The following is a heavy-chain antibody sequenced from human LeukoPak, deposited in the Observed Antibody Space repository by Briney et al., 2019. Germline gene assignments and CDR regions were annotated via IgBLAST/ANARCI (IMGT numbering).Heavy chain of an antibody. J-gene: IGHJ3*02. CDR2: INHSGST. D-gene: IGHD3-22*01. CDR1: GGSFSGYY. Sequence: PSETLSLTCAVYGGSFSGYYWSWIRQPPGKGLEWIGEINHSGSTNYNPSLKSRVTISVDTPKNQFSLKLSSVTAADTAVYYCARSLIVEYPQSDAFDIWGQGTMVTVSS. CDR3: ARSLIVEYPQSDAFDI. V-gene: IGHV4-34*01.